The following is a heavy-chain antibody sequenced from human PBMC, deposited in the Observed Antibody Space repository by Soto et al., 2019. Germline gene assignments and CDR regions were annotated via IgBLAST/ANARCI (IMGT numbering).Heavy chain of an antibody. CDR3: ARDNTPSSLAPYYFDY. D-gene: IGHD2-2*02. CDR1: GFTFSSYA. CDR2: ISYDGSNK. Sequence: QVQLVESGGGVVQPGRSLRLSCAASGFTFSSYAMHWVRQAPGKGLEWVAVISYDGSNKYYADSVKGRFTISRDNSKNTLYLQMNSLRAEDTAVYYCARDNTPSSLAPYYFDYWGQGTLVTVSS. V-gene: IGHV3-30-3*01. J-gene: IGHJ4*02.